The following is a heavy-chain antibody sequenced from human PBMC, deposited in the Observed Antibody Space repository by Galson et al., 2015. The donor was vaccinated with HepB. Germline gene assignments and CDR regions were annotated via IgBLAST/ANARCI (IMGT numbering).Heavy chain of an antibody. Sequence: SETLSLTCTVSGGSISSSNWWSWVRQPPGKGLEWIGEIYHSGSTNYNPSLKSRVTISVDKSKNQFSLKLSSVTAADTAVYYCARVHWVAVAGPTPWWFDPWGQGTLVTVSS. V-gene: IGHV4-4*02. CDR1: GGSISSSNW. CDR2: IYHSGST. J-gene: IGHJ5*02. CDR3: ARVHWVAVAGPTPWWFDP. D-gene: IGHD6-19*01.